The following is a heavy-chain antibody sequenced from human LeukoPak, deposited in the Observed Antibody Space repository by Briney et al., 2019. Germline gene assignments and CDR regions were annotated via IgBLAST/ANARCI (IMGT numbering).Heavy chain of an antibody. V-gene: IGHV3-48*03. J-gene: IGHJ4*02. CDR2: ISSGGGTI. Sequence: GSLGLSCAASGFTFSGYEMAWVRQVPGTGLEWISYISSGGGTIKYADSVKGRFTISRDDAKRSVYLQMNSLRAEDTAVYFCAGGPQYTGSYPYWGQGTLVTVSS. CDR3: AGGPQYTGSYPY. CDR1: GFTFSGYE. D-gene: IGHD2-15*01.